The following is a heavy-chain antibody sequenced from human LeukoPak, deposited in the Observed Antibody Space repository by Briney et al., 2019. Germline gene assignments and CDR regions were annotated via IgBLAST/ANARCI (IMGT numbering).Heavy chain of an antibody. CDR1: GYTFTSYD. CDR2: MSPNSGNT. V-gene: IGHV1-8*01. Sequence: ASVKVSCKASGYTFTSYDINWVRQATGQGLEWMGWMSPNSGNTGYAQKFQGRVTMTRNTSISTAYMELSSLRSEDTAVYYCARVSGYYYDSSGYYFGYWGQGTLVTVSS. CDR3: ARVSGYYYDSSGYYFGY. J-gene: IGHJ4*02. D-gene: IGHD3-22*01.